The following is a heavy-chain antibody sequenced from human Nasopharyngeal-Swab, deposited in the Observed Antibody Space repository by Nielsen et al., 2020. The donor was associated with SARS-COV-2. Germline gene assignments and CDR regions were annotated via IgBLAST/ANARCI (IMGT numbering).Heavy chain of an antibody. CDR2: ISAYNGNT. CDR1: GYTFTSYG. D-gene: IGHD3-22*01. CDR3: ARLPYYYDSSGYLYYFDY. Sequence: ASVKVSCKASGYTFTSYGISWVRQAPGQGLEWMGWISAYNGNTNYAQKLQGRVTMTTDTSTSTAYMELRSLRPDDTAVYYCARLPYYYDSSGYLYYFDYWGQGTLVTVSS. V-gene: IGHV1-18*01. J-gene: IGHJ4*02.